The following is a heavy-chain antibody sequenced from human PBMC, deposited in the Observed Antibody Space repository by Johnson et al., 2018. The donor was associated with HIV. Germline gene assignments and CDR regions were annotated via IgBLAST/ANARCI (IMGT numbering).Heavy chain of an antibody. V-gene: IGHV3-30*14. CDR3: ARDVAATMIVVGGAYDAFDI. CDR1: GFTFSSYA. D-gene: IGHD3-22*01. J-gene: IGHJ3*02. Sequence: QMLLVESGGGLVQPGGSLRLSCAASGFTFSSYAMHWVRQAPGKGLEWVAVISYDGSNKYYADSVKGRFTISRDNSKNTLYLQMNSLRAEDTAVYYCARDVAATMIVVGGAYDAFDIWGQGTMVTVSS. CDR2: ISYDGSNK.